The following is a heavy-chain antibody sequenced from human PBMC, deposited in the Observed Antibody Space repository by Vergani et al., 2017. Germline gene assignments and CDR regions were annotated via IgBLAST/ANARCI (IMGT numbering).Heavy chain of an antibody. J-gene: IGHJ2*01. V-gene: IGHV4-34*01. CDR2: INPSGST. CDR1: GGSCSGYY. Sequence: QVQLQQWGAGLLKPSETLSLTCAVYGGSCSGYYWSWIRQPPGKGLEWIGEINPSGSTNYNPSLKSRVTISVDTSKNQFSLKLSSVTAADTAVYYCARGGLGYCSSTSCYPKPRKYWYFDLWGRGTLVTVSS. D-gene: IGHD2-2*01. CDR3: ARGGLGYCSSTSCYPKPRKYWYFDL.